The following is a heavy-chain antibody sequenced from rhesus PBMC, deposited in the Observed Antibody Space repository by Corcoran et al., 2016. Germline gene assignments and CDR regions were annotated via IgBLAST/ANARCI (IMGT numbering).Heavy chain of an antibody. D-gene: IGHD5-24*01. Sequence: QLQLQESGPGLVKPSETLSVTCAVSGGSISSSYWSWIRQAPGKGLEWIRYIYGSGSSTNYNPSLKSLVTLLVDPSKNQLSLKLSSVTAADTAVYYCARGYSGYSYFDYRGQGVLVTVSS. CDR3: ARGYSGYSYFDY. CDR1: GGSISSSY. CDR2: IYGSGSST. V-gene: IGHV4-169*01. J-gene: IGHJ4*01.